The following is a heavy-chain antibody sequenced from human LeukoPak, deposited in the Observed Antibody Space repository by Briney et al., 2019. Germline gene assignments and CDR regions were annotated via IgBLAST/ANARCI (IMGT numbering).Heavy chain of an antibody. CDR2: IIPIFGIA. CDR3: ARDLAGWVFDI. D-gene: IGHD3-16*01. Sequence: ASVKVSCKASGGTFSSYAISWVRQAPGQGLEWMGRIIPIFGIANYAQKFQGRVTITADKSTSTAYMELSSLRSEDTAVYYCARDLAGWVFDIWGQGTMVTVSS. V-gene: IGHV1-69*04. J-gene: IGHJ3*02. CDR1: GGTFSSYA.